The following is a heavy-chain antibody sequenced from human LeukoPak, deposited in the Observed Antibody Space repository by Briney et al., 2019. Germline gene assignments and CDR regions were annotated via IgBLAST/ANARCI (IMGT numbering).Heavy chain of an antibody. D-gene: IGHD2-2*01. CDR1: GFAFSSYN. CDR2: ISTTSTYI. J-gene: IGHJ4*02. CDR3: ARAGTCSSTSCDGGIEY. Sequence: PGGSLRLSCAASGFAFSSYNMKWVRQAPGKGLEWVSFISTTSTYIYYADSMKGQFTVSRDNSKNLLYLQMDSLRVEDTAVYYCARAGTCSSTSCDGGIEYWGQGTLVTVSS. V-gene: IGHV3-21*06.